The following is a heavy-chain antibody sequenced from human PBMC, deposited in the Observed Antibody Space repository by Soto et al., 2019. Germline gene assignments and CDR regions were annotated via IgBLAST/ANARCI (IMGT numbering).Heavy chain of an antibody. D-gene: IGHD2-2*01. Sequence: ASVKVSCKASGYTFTSYAMHWVRQAPGQRLEWMGWINAGNGNTKYSQKFQGRVTITRDTSASTAYMELSSLRSEDTAVYYCARSAVPAAITVWFDPWGQGTPVTVSS. CDR2: INAGNGNT. CDR3: ARSAVPAAITVWFDP. J-gene: IGHJ5*02. CDR1: GYTFTSYA. V-gene: IGHV1-3*01.